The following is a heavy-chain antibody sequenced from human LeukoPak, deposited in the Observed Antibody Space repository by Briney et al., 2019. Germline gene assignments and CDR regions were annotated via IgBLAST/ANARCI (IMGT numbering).Heavy chain of an antibody. CDR2: IIPIFGTA. D-gene: IGHD3-16*02. Sequence: SVKVSCKASGGTFSSYAISWVRQAPGQGLEWMGGIIPIFGTANYAQKFQGRVTITADESTSTAYMELSSLRSEDTAVYYCAREQTNGGVIVIPLSDYWGQGTLVTVSS. CDR3: AREQTNGGVIVIPLSDY. V-gene: IGHV1-69*01. J-gene: IGHJ4*02. CDR1: GGTFSSYA.